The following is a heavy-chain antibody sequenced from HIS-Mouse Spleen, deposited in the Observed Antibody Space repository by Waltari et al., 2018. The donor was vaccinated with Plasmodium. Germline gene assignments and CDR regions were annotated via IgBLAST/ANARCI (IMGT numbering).Heavy chain of an antibody. CDR1: GGSISSYY. Sequence: QVQLQESGPGLVKPSETLSLTCTVSGGSISSYYWSWIRQPPGKGLEWIGYIYYSGSTNYNPSLKSRVTISVDTSKNQFSLKLSSVTVADTAVYYCARERLNYFDYWGQGTLVTVSS. CDR2: IYYSGST. D-gene: IGHD2-8*01. V-gene: IGHV4-59*01. J-gene: IGHJ4*02. CDR3: ARERLNYFDY.